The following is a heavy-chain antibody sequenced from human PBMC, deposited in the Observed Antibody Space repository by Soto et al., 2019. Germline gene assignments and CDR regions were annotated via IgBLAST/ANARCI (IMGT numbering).Heavy chain of an antibody. D-gene: IGHD3-10*01. CDR2: IRSKANNYAT. CDR1: GFTFSDST. CDR3: MFLWFGDSPFGS. V-gene: IGHV3-73*01. J-gene: IGHJ5*02. Sequence: EVQLVESGGGLVQPGGSLRLSCAASGFTFSDSTIHWVRQTSGKGLEWVGRIRSKANNYATASSASVKGSFTISRDDSKNTGYLQKNSLKTEDTAVYYCMFLWFGDSPFGSWGQGTLVTVSS.